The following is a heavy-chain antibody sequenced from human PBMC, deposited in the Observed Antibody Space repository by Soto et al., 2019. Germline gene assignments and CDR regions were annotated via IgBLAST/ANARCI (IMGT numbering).Heavy chain of an antibody. CDR1: GFTFSSYG. CDR2: ISYDGSNK. J-gene: IGHJ4*02. V-gene: IGHV3-30*18. Sequence: GGSLRLSCAASGFTFSSYGMHWVRQAPGKGLEWVAVISYDGSNKYYADSVKGRFTISRDNSKNTLYLQMNSLRAEDTAVYYCAKDLRKIAAAGTSNYWGQGTLVTVSS. CDR3: AKDLRKIAAAGTSNY. D-gene: IGHD6-13*01.